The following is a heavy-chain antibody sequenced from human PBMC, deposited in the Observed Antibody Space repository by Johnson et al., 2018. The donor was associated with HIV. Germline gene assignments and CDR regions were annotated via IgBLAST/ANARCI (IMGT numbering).Heavy chain of an antibody. CDR2: MYSDGRT. J-gene: IGHJ3*02. V-gene: IGHV3-66*03. Sequence: MQLVESGGGLIQPGGSLRLSCAASGFTISSNYMSWVRQAPGKGLEWVSVMYSDGRTFYADSVKGRFTISRDNSKNTLYLQRNSLRAEDEAVYYCARDGGYSYGDAFDIWGQGTMVTVSS. D-gene: IGHD5-18*01. CDR3: ARDGGYSYGDAFDI. CDR1: GFTISSNY.